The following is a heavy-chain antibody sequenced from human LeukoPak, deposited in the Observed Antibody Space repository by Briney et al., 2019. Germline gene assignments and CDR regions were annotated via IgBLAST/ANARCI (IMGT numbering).Heavy chain of an antibody. J-gene: IGHJ4*02. CDR2: MSPNSGDT. D-gene: IGHD7-27*01. CDR1: GYTFTSYD. CDR3: ARGPPNWGYDY. Sequence: ASVKVSCKASGYTFTSYDFNWARQATGQRPEWMGWMSPNSGDTGYAQKFQDRVTMTRNTSISTAYMELSSLRSDDTAVYYCARGPPNWGYDYWGPGTLVTVSS. V-gene: IGHV1-8*01.